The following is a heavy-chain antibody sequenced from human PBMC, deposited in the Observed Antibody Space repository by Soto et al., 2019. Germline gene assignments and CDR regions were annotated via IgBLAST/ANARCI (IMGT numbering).Heavy chain of an antibody. CDR3: AIGSYSSITWELDSRYYPALGV. Sequence: QVQLVQSGAEVKKPGSSLKVSCRTSVDSEGRSFAISWVRQAPGQGLEWMGAVIPIFESKVYAKRFQDCLTIDAGQTTATVSMDMSSMKSEDTSVYYCAIGSYSSITWELDSRYYPALGVWGQGNTATVS. J-gene: IGHJ6*02. CDR2: VIPIFESK. D-gene: IGHD6-13*01. CDR1: VDSEGRSFA. V-gene: IGHV1-69*01.